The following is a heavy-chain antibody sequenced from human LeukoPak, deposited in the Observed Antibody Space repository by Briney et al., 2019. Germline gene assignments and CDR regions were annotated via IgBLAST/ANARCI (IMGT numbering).Heavy chain of an antibody. D-gene: IGHD1-26*01. CDR3: ARVTGATDFDY. V-gene: IGHV3-11*01. J-gene: IGHJ4*02. CDR1: GFTFSDYY. CDR2: ISTTGSSI. Sequence: GGSLRLSCAASGFTFSDYYMSWIRQAPGRGLKWVSYISTTGSSIYYADSVKGRFTISRDNAKNSLYLQMSSLRAEDTAVYYCARVTGATDFDYWGQGTLVTVSS.